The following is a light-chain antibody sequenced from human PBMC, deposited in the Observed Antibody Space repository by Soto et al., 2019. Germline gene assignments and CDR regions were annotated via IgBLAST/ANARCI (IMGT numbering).Light chain of an antibody. CDR1: QTVRNNY. CDR2: DAS. Sequence: EFVLTQSPGTLSLSPGERATLSCRASQTVRNNYLAWYQQKPGQAPRLLIYDASNRATGIPDRFSGSGSGADFTLTINRLEPEDFAVYYCQQFETFGGGTKVDIK. V-gene: IGKV3-20*01. J-gene: IGKJ4*01. CDR3: QQFET.